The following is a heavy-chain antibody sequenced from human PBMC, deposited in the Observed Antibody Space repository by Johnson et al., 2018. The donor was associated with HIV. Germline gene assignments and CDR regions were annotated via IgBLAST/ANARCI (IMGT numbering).Heavy chain of an antibody. CDR2: ISYAGSNK. D-gene: IGHD4-11*01. J-gene: IGHJ3*02. V-gene: IGHV3-30*19. Sequence: QVQLVESGGGVVQPGKSLRLSCAASGFTFSYYGMHWVRQAPGKGLERVVVISYAGSNKSYADSVKGRFTISRDNSKNTLYLQMNSLRTEDTAVYYCARDSRYNNYGGGSVGAFDIWGQGTTVTVSS. CDR1: GFTFSYYG. CDR3: ARDSRYNNYGGGSVGAFDI.